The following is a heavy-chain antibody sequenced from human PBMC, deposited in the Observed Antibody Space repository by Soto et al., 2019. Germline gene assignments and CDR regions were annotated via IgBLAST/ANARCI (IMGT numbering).Heavy chain of an antibody. CDR1: GFTFSSYA. Sequence: GGSLRLSCAASGFTFSSYAMHWVRQAPGKGLEWVAVISYDGSNKYYADSVKGRFTISRDNSKNTLYLQMNSLRAEDTAVYYCARAWGRYCTNGVCPFDPWGQGTLVTVSS. V-gene: IGHV3-30-3*01. D-gene: IGHD2-8*01. CDR2: ISYDGSNK. CDR3: ARAWGRYCTNGVCPFDP. J-gene: IGHJ5*02.